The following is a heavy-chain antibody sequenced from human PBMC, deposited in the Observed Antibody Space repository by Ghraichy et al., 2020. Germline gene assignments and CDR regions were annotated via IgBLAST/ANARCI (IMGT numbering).Heavy chain of an antibody. V-gene: IGHV3-21*01. CDR1: GFTFSSYS. D-gene: IGHD3-3*01. CDR2: ISSSSSYI. J-gene: IGHJ6*02. CDR3: ARDYHAPTIFGVGNYYYYGMDV. Sequence: GGSLRLSCAASGFTFSSYSMNWVRQAPGKGLEWVSSISSSSSYIYYADSVKGRFTISRDNAKNSLYLQMNSLRAEDTAVYYCARDYHAPTIFGVGNYYYYGMDVWGQGTTVTVSS.